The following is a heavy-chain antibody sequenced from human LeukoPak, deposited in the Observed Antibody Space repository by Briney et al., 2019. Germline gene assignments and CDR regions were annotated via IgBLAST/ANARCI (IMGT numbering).Heavy chain of an antibody. CDR2: FSGGVTTT. Sequence: GGSLRLSCAASGFTFSSYAMSWVRQAPGKGLEWVSTFSGGVTTTWHADSVKGRFTISRDNAKTSLYLQMNSLRAEDTAVYYCASGIGWYYWGQGTLVTVSS. V-gene: IGHV3-23*01. CDR1: GFTFSSYA. J-gene: IGHJ4*02. CDR3: ASGIGWYY. D-gene: IGHD6-19*01.